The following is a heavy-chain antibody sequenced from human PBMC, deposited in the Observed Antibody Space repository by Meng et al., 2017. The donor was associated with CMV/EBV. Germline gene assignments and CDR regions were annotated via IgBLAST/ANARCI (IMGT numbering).Heavy chain of an antibody. CDR3: AKVGSGSYYGRPYYYYGMDV. CDR1: GYTLTGYY. Sequence: ASVKVSCKASGYTLTGYYMHWVRQAPGQGLEGMGWINPNRGGTNHAQKFQGRVTMTRDTSISTAYMELSRLRSDDTAVYYCAKVGSGSYYGRPYYYYGMDVWGQGTTVTVSS. D-gene: IGHD3-10*01. CDR2: INPNRGGT. V-gene: IGHV1-2*02. J-gene: IGHJ6*02.